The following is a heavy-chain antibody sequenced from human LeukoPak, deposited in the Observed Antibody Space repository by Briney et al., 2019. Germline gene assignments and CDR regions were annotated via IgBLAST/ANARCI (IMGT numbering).Heavy chain of an antibody. Sequence: GGSLRLSCAASGFPFSSYAMSWVRQAPGKGLEWVSAISGSGGSTYYADSVKGRFTISRDNSKNTLYLQMGSLRAEDTAVYYCAKDAYSSSWIDYWGQGTLVTVSS. CDR1: GFPFSSYA. CDR2: ISGSGGST. D-gene: IGHD6-13*01. J-gene: IGHJ4*02. V-gene: IGHV3-23*01. CDR3: AKDAYSSSWIDY.